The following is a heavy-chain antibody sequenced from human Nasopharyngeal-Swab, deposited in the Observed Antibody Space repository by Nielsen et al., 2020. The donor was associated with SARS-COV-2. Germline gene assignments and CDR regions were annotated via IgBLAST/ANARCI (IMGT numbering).Heavy chain of an antibody. Sequence: SETLSLTCTVSGGSICSSSYYWGWIRQPPGKGLEWIGSIYYSGSTYYNPSLKSRVTISVDTSKNQFSLKLSSVTAADTAVYYCARVFKESSFSSSSGPFDYWGQGTLVTVSS. J-gene: IGHJ4*02. CDR1: GGSICSSSYY. D-gene: IGHD6-6*01. CDR3: ARVFKESSFSSSSGPFDY. CDR2: IYYSGST. V-gene: IGHV4-39*07.